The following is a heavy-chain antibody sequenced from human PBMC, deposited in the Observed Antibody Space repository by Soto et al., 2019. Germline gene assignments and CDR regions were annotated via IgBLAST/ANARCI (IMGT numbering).Heavy chain of an antibody. CDR2: INPNSGGT. CDR3: ARVILRFGESYDAFDI. J-gene: IGHJ3*02. V-gene: IGHV1-2*02. CDR1: GYTFTGYY. D-gene: IGHD3-10*01. Sequence: ASVKVSCKASGYTFTGYYMHWVRQAPGQGLEWMGWINPNSGGTNYAQKFQGRVTMTRDTSISTAYMELSRLRSDDTAVYYCARVILRFGESYDAFDIWGQGTMVTVSS.